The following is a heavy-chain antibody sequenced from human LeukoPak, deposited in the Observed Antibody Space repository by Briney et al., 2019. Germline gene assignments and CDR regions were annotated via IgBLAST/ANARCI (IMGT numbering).Heavy chain of an antibody. V-gene: IGHV1-46*01. CDR2: INPSGGST. CDR1: GYTFTSYY. Sequence: ASVKVSCKASGYTFTSYYMHWVRQAPGQGLEWMGIINPSGGSTSYAQKFQGRVTMTRDMSTSTVYMELSSLRSEDTAVYYCATVSMVRGVIITEYFDYWGQGTLVTVSS. D-gene: IGHD3-10*01. J-gene: IGHJ4*02. CDR3: ATVSMVRGVIITEYFDY.